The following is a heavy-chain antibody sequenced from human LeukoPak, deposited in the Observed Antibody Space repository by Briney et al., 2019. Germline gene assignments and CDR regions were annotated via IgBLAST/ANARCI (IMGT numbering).Heavy chain of an antibody. V-gene: IGHV3-53*05. CDR3: ARDRVGATDYFDY. D-gene: IGHD1-26*01. CDR1: GFTVSSNY. J-gene: IGHJ4*02. Sequence: GGSLRLSCVVSGFTVSSNYMSWVRQAPGKGLEWVSVLYSGGNTYHADSVKGRFTISRDNSKNTLYLQMNSLRAEDTAVYYCARDRVGATDYFDYWGQGTLVTVSS. CDR2: LYSGGNT.